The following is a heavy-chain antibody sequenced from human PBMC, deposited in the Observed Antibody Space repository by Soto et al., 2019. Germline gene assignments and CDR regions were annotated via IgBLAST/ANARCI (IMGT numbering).Heavy chain of an antibody. J-gene: IGHJ4*02. Sequence: ASVKVSCKASGGTFSAYAINWVRQAPGQGLEWMGGIIPIFGSPNYAQKFQGRITITADESTTTAYMELSSLRSEDTAVYYCARDLYQGSGTDFNDYWGQGTLVTVSS. D-gene: IGHD3-10*01. V-gene: IGHV1-69*13. CDR2: IIPIFGSP. CDR3: ARDLYQGSGTDFNDY. CDR1: GGTFSAYA.